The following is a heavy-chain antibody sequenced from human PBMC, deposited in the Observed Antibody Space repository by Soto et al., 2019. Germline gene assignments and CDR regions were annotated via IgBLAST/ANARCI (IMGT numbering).Heavy chain of an antibody. CDR2: INAGNGNT. CDR3: ARGDYHDIHDY. V-gene: IGHV1-3*01. CDR1: GYTFTSYA. D-gene: IGHD3-22*01. Sequence: QVQLVQSGAEVKKPGASVKVSCKASGYTFTSYAMHWVRQAPGQRLEWMGWINAGNGNTKYSQKFQGRVTITRDTTRSTGYMEPDSLGSEDTALYFRARGDYHDIHDYWGQGTLVTVSS. J-gene: IGHJ4*02.